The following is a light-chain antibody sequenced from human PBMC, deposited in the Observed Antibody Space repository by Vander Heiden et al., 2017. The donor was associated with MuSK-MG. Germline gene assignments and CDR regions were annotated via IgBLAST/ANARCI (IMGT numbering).Light chain of an antibody. J-gene: IGKJ1*01. Sequence: PGTLSLSPGERATLSCRASQSVSSSYLAWYQQKPGQAPRLLIFGASSRATGIPDRFSGSGSGTDFTLTISRLEPEDFAVYYCQQYGSSPPWTFGRGTKVEIK. V-gene: IGKV3-20*01. CDR1: QSVSSSY. CDR3: QQYGSSPPWT. CDR2: GAS.